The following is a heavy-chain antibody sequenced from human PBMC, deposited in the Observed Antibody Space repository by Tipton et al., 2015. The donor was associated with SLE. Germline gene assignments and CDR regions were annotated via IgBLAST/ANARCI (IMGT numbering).Heavy chain of an antibody. V-gene: IGHV4-4*08. J-gene: IGHJ4*02. Sequence: TLSLTCTVSGGSISGYYWNWIRQSPGKGLEWIGHISTTGSTNYNPSLQSRVTISVDTSKNQFSLRLSSVTAADTAVYYFARDQGEVGGDYFDSWGQGTLVTVSS. CDR2: ISTTGST. CDR1: GGSISGYY. D-gene: IGHD1-26*01. CDR3: ARDQGEVGGDYFDS.